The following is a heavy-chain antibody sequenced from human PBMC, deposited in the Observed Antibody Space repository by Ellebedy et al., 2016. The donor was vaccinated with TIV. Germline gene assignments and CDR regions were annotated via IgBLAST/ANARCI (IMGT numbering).Heavy chain of an antibody. V-gene: IGHV3-15*01. Sequence: PGGSLRLSCTTSGITFGNAWMSWVRQAPGKGQEWVGRIRGNSEGGTTEDAAPGKGRFIISRDDSKNTLYLQMNSLKTEDTAIYYCTTADRIGGAGRGYWGQGTPVTVSS. CDR3: TTADRIGGAGRGY. J-gene: IGHJ4*02. D-gene: IGHD1-26*01. CDR1: GITFGNAW. CDR2: IRGNSEGGTT.